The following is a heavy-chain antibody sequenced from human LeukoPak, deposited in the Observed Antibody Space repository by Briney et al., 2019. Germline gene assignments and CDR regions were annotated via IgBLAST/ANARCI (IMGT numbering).Heavy chain of an antibody. V-gene: IGHV3-7*01. CDR1: GFPFTSHW. CDR2: INQDGSEK. J-gene: IGHJ4*02. CDR3: ASGGGWVFNN. D-gene: IGHD6-19*01. Sequence: HPGGSLRLSCAASGFPFTSHWLSWFRQSPGKGLEWVAHINQDGSEKYYVDSVKGRFTISRDNARNSQYLQMNSLRVEDTAVYYCASGGGWVFNNWGQGTLVTVSS.